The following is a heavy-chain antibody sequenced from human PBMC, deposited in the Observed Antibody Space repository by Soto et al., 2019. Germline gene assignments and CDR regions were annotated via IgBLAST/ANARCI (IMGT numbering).Heavy chain of an antibody. V-gene: IGHV1-18*01. J-gene: IGHJ5*02. D-gene: IGHD3-22*01. CDR1: GYTFTSYG. CDR2: ISAYNGNT. CDR3: ARAGGYYDSSGYANWFDP. Sequence: SSVKVSCKASGYTFTSYGISWVRQAPGQGLEWMGWISAYNGNTNYAQKLQGRVTMTTDTSTSTAYMELRSLRSDDTAVYYCARAGGYYDSSGYANWFDPWGQGTLVTVSS.